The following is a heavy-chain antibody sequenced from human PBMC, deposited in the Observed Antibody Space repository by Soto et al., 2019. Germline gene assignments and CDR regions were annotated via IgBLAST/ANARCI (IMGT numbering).Heavy chain of an antibody. CDR2: MNPNSGNT. Sequence: ASVKVSCKASGYTFTSCDINWVRQATGQGLEWMGWMNPNSGNTGYAQKFQGRVTMTRNTSISTAYMELSSLRSEDTAVYYCARLELQDYGMDVWGQGTTVTVSS. V-gene: IGHV1-8*01. CDR1: GYTFTSCD. J-gene: IGHJ6*02. CDR3: ARLELQDYGMDV. D-gene: IGHD1-7*01.